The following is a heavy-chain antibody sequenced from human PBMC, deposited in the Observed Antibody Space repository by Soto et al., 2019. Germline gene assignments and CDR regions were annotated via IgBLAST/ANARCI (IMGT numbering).Heavy chain of an antibody. J-gene: IGHJ6*02. D-gene: IGHD3-16*02. CDR2: IYPADSDT. CDR1: GYSFSTYW. CDR3: ARLSGQLTRYNGMDV. Sequence: GESLKISCKGSGYSFSTYWIGWVRQMPGKGLEWMAIIYPADSDTRYSPSFQGQVTISADKSISTAYLQWSSLKASDTAMYYCARLSGQLTRYNGMDVWGQGTTVTVSS. V-gene: IGHV5-51*01.